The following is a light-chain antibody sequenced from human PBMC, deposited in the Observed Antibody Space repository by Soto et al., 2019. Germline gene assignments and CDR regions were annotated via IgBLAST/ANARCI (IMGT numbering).Light chain of an antibody. CDR2: EVN. J-gene: IGLJ2*01. V-gene: IGLV2-18*02. Sequence: QSVLTQPPSVSGSPGQSVTIPCTETGSDVGNRVSWYQQSPGTAPRFMVYEVNNRPSGVPDRFSGSKSGNTASLIISGLQAEDEGDYYCSSYTSNTTIFGGGTKLTVL. CDR1: GSDVGNR. CDR3: SSYTSNTTI.